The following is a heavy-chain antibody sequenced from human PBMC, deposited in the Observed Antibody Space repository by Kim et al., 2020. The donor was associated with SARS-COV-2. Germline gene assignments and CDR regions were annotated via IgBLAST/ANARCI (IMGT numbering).Heavy chain of an antibody. V-gene: IGHV4-39*01. Sequence: SLKSRVTISGDPSKTQFSLKLSSVTAADTAVYYCARRGSSTRKDRKAFDIWGQGTMVTVSS. D-gene: IGHD2-2*01. CDR3: ARRGSSTRKDRKAFDI. J-gene: IGHJ3*02.